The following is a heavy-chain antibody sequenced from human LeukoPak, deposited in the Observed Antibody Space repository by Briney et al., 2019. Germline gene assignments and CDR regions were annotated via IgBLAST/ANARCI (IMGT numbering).Heavy chain of an antibody. CDR2: IYYSGST. CDR1: GGSISSYY. Sequence: SETLSLTCTVSGGSISSYYWSWIRQPPGKGLEWIGYIYYSGSTNYNPSLKSRVTISVDTSKNQFSLKLSSVTAADTAVYYCARDGSGSYHYWGQGTLVTVSS. D-gene: IGHD3-10*01. J-gene: IGHJ4*02. V-gene: IGHV4-59*12. CDR3: ARDGSGSYHY.